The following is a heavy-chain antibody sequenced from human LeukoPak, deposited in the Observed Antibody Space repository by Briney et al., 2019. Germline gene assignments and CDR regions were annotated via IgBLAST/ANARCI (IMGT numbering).Heavy chain of an antibody. CDR3: AKDRSGIVVVTSDAFDI. J-gene: IGHJ3*02. D-gene: IGHD3-22*01. Sequence: PGGSLRLSCAASGFTFSNYAMSWVRQAPGKGLEWVSAISGSGGSTYYADSVKGRFTISRDNSKNTLYLQMNSLRAEDTAVYYCAKDRSGIVVVTSDAFDIWGQGTMVTVSS. CDR2: ISGSGGST. CDR1: GFTFSNYA. V-gene: IGHV3-23*01.